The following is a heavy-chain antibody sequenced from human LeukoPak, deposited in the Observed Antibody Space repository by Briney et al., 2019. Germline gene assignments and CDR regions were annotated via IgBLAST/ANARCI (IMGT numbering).Heavy chain of an antibody. CDR3: ARGGDGYNYVYYFDY. CDR1: GGTFSSYA. J-gene: IGHJ4*02. V-gene: IGHV1-69*13. Sequence: SVKVSCKASGGTFSSYAISWVRQAPGQGLEWMGGIIPIFGTANYAQKFQGRVTITADESTSTAYMELSSRRSEDTAVYYCARGGDGYNYVYYFDYWGQGTLVTVSS. CDR2: IIPIFGTA. D-gene: IGHD5-24*01.